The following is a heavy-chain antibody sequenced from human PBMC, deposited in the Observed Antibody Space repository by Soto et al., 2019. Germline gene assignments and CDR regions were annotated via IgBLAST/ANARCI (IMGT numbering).Heavy chain of an antibody. V-gene: IGHV1-69*01. CDR1: GGTFSGYA. J-gene: IGHJ4*02. Sequence: QVQLVQSGAEVKKPGSSVKVSCQASGGTFSGYALTWVRQAPGQGLEWMGEFVPLFGSTNYAQKFAGRITIIPDESTSTGYRELSPLRSEDTAVYYRAPHPLGTSSPPYFDNWGQGTLVTVSS. CDR3: APHPLGTSSPPYFDN. CDR2: FVPLFGST.